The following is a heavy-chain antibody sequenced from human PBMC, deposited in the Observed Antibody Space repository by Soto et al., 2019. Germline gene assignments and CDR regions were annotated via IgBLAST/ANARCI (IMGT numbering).Heavy chain of an antibody. CDR1: GGSFSGYY. CDR3: ARPQRYYDFWSGYLAYFDY. Sequence: PSETLSLTCAVYGGSFSGYYWSWIRQPPGKGPEWIGEINHSGSTNYNPSLKSRVTISVDTSKNQFSLKLSSVTAADTAVYYCARPQRYYDFWSGYLAYFDYWGQGTLVTVSS. D-gene: IGHD3-3*01. V-gene: IGHV4-34*01. CDR2: INHSGST. J-gene: IGHJ4*02.